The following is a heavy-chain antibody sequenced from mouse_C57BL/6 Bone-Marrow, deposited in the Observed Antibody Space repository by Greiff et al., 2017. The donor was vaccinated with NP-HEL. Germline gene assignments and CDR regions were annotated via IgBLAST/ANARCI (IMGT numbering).Heavy chain of an antibody. V-gene: IGHV1-82*01. CDR1: GYAFSSSW. Sequence: VKLVESGPELVKPGASVKISCKASGYAFSSSWMNWVKQRPGKGLEWIGRIYPGDGDTNYNGKFKGKATLTADKSSSTAYMQLSSLTSEDSAVYFCARRGDSSGSYAYWGQGTLVTVSA. CDR3: ARRGDSSGSYAY. D-gene: IGHD3-2*02. J-gene: IGHJ3*01. CDR2: IYPGDGDT.